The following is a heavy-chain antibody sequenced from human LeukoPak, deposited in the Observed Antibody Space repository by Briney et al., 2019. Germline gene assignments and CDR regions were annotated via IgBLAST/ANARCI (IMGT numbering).Heavy chain of an antibody. CDR3: ARDVKDIVVVPAAIGWFDP. D-gene: IGHD2-2*02. V-gene: IGHV1-2*02. J-gene: IGHJ5*02. CDR1: GYTFTGYY. CDR2: INPNSGGT. Sequence: ASVKVSCKASGYTFTGYYMHWVRQGPGQGLEWMGWINPNSGGTNYAQKFQGRVTMTRDTSISTAYMELSRLRSDDTAVYYCARDVKDIVVVPAAIGWFDPWGQGTLVTVSS.